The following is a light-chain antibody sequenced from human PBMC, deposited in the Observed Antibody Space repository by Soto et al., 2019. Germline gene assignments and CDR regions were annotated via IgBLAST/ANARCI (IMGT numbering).Light chain of an antibody. CDR2: DAS. CDR1: QSISGW. V-gene: IGKV1-5*01. Sequence: DIQMTQSPSTLSGSVGDIVTITCRASQSISGWLAWYQQKPGKAPKLLIYDASSLETGVPSRFSGNGSGTEFTLTISSLQSDDFAIYYCQQYNIYWTLGQGTKVDIK. J-gene: IGKJ1*01. CDR3: QQYNIYWT.